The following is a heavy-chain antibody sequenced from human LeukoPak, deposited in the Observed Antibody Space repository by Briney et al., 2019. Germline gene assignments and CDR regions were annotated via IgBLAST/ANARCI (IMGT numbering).Heavy chain of an antibody. J-gene: IGHJ4*02. CDR3: VREKSGGTYDY. V-gene: IGHV1-46*01. Sequence: ASVTVSFTASGYTFTAYYIQWVRQAPGQGLEWMGTIRPGDTRTTYAQKFQGRVTMTWDMSTTTGYMELSSLRSEDTAVYYCVREKSGGTYDYWGKGTLVTVSS. D-gene: IGHD3-16*01. CDR2: IRPGDTRT. CDR1: GYTFTAYY.